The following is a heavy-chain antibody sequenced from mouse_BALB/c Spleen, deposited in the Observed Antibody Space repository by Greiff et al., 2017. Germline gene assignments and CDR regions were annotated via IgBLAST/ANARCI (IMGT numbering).Heavy chain of an antibody. CDR2: IDPENGNT. J-gene: IGHJ3*01. V-gene: IGHV14-1*02. CDR1: GFNIKDYY. D-gene: IGHD3-1*01. Sequence: EVQLVESGAELVRPGALVKLSCKASGFNIKDYYMHWVKQRPEQGLEWIGWIDPENGNTIYDPKFQGKASITADTSSNTAYLQLSSLTSEDTAVYYCARAARATSFAYWGQGTLVTVSA. CDR3: ARAARATSFAY.